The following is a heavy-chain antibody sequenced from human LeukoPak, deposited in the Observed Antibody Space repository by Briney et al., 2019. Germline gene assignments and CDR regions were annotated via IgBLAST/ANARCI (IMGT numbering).Heavy chain of an antibody. J-gene: IGHJ5*02. D-gene: IGHD6-19*01. CDR2: IDPTDSYT. CDR1: GYSFSSYW. Sequence: GESLKISCKGSGYSFSSYWISWVRQMPGKGLEWMGRIDPTDSYTDYGPSFQGHVTISVDRSISTAYLPWSSLKASDTAMYFCASSRAGTLKVHNWFDPWGQGSLVTASS. CDR3: ASSRAGTLKVHNWFDP. V-gene: IGHV5-10-1*01.